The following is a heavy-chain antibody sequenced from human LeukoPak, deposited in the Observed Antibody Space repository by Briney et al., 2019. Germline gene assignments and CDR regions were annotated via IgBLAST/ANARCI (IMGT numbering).Heavy chain of an antibody. D-gene: IGHD2-2*01. V-gene: IGHV5-51*01. CDR3: ARLRDCSSTSCSYGMDV. J-gene: IGHJ6*02. CDR2: IYPGDSDT. CDR1: GYSFTSYW. Sequence: GESLKISCKGSGYSFTSYWIGWVRQMPGKGLEWMGIIYPGDSDTRYSPSFQGQVTISADKSISTAYLQWSSLKASDTAMYYCARLRDCSSTSCSYGMDVWGQGTTVTVSS.